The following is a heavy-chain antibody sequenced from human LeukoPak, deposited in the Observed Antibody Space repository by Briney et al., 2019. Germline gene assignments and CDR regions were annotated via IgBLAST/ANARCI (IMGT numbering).Heavy chain of an antibody. J-gene: IGHJ4*02. Sequence: GGSLRLSCAASGFTFSTYSMNRVRQAPGKGLEWVSSIVSSSTSYIYYADSVKGRFTISRDNSKNTLYLQMGSLRAEDMAVYYCVRGGLRAAAYSFDYWGQGTLVTVST. V-gene: IGHV3-21*01. CDR2: IVSSSTSYI. CDR3: VRGGLRAAAYSFDY. D-gene: IGHD6-13*01. CDR1: GFTFSTYS.